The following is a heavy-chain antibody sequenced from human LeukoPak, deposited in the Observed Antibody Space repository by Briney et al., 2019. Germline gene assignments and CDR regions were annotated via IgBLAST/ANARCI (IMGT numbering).Heavy chain of an antibody. D-gene: IGHD3-3*01. CDR2: INPNSGGT. CDR3: ARGSDDFWSGYSPSY. V-gene: IGHV1-2*02. J-gene: IGHJ4*02. CDR1: GYTFTGYY. Sequence: ASVKVSCKASGYTFTGYYMHWVRQAPGQGLEWMGWINPNSGGTNYALKFQGRVTMTRDTSISTAYMELSRLRSDDTAVYYCARGSDDFWSGYSPSYWGQGTLVTVSS.